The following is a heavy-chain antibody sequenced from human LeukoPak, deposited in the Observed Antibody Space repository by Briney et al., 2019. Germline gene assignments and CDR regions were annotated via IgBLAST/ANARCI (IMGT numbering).Heavy chain of an antibody. Sequence: SETLSLTCTVSGGSISSYYWSWIRQPPGKGLEWIGYISYSGSTNYSPSLKSRVTISVDTSKKQSSLKLRSVTAADTAVYYCARHTSSGWYFIDYWGQGTLVTVSS. J-gene: IGHJ4*02. CDR3: ARHTSSGWYFIDY. V-gene: IGHV4-59*08. D-gene: IGHD6-19*01. CDR1: GGSISSYY. CDR2: ISYSGST.